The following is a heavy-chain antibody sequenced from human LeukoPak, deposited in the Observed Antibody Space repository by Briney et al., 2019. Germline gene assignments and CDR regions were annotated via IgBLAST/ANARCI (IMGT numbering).Heavy chain of an antibody. CDR3: ARVNWNPPLIDY. Sequence: SETLSLTCTVSGGSISSGGYYWSWIRQPPGKGLEWIGEINHSGSTNYNPSLKSRVTISVDTSKNQFSLKLSSVTAADTAVYYCARVNWNPPLIDYWGQGTLVTVSS. D-gene: IGHD1-1*01. J-gene: IGHJ4*02. V-gene: IGHV4-39*07. CDR1: GGSISSGGYY. CDR2: INHSGST.